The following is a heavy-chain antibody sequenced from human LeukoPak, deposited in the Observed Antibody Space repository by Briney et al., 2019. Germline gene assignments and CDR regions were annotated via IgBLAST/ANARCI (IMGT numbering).Heavy chain of an antibody. CDR2: IYYSGTT. CDR3: ARGEVMIDY. V-gene: IGHV4-59*12. D-gene: IGHD3-3*01. CDR1: GGSISSYY. J-gene: IGHJ4*02. Sequence: SETLSLTCTVSGGSISSYYWNWIRQPPGKGLEWIGYIYYSGTTNYNPSLKSRVSMSVDTSKNQFSLKLSSVTAADTAVYYCARGEVMIDYWGQGTLVTVSS.